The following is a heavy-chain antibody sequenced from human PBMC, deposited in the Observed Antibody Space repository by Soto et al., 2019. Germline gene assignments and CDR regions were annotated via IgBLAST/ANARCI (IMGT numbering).Heavy chain of an antibody. CDR3: ARAGIHDYGDYAWFDA. CDR2: IIPIFGTA. Sequence: ASVKVSCKASGGTFSSYAISWVRQAPGQGLEWMGGIIPIFGTANYAQKFQGRVTITADESTSTAYMELSSLRSEDTAVYYCARAGIHDYGDYAWFDAWGQGTLVTVSS. CDR1: GGTFSSYA. D-gene: IGHD4-17*01. J-gene: IGHJ5*02. V-gene: IGHV1-69*13.